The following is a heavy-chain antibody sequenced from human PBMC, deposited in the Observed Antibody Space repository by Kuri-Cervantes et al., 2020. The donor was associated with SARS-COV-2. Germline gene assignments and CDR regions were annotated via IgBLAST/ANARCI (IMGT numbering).Heavy chain of an antibody. CDR3: ARTSIVATITYYYYGMDV. CDR2: IIPILGIA. D-gene: IGHD5-12*01. J-gene: IGHJ6*02. CDR1: GGTFSSYT. Sequence: SVKVSCKASGGTFSSYTISWVRQAPGQGLEWMGRIIPILGIANYAQKFQGRVTITADESTSTAYMELSSLRSEDTAVYYCARTSIVATITYYYYGMDVWGRGTTVTVSS. V-gene: IGHV1-69*02.